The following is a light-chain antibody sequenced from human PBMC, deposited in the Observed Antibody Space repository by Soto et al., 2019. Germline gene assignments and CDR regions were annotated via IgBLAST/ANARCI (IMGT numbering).Light chain of an antibody. CDR3: QQYYSYPPLT. CDR1: QGISSY. Sequence: AIRMTQSPSSLSASTGDRVTITCRASQGISSYLAWYQQKPGKAPKLLIYAASTVQSGVPSRFSGSGSGTDFTLTISCLQSEDFATYSCQQYYSYPPLTFGGGTKVDI. V-gene: IGKV1-8*01. CDR2: AAS. J-gene: IGKJ4*01.